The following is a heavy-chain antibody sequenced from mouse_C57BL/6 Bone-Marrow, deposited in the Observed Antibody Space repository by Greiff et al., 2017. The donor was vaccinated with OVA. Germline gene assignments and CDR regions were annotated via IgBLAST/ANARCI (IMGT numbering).Heavy chain of an antibody. J-gene: IGHJ1*03. CDR2: IYPGDGDT. CDR1: GYAFSSSW. Sequence: QVQLQHSGPELVKPGASVKISCKASGYAFSSSWMNWVKQRPGKGLEWIGRIYPGDGDTNYNEKFKGKATLTADKSSSTAYMQLSSLTSEDSAVYFCARSPSYYGNYHWYFDVWGTGTTVTVSS. D-gene: IGHD2-1*01. V-gene: IGHV1-82*01. CDR3: ARSPSYYGNYHWYFDV.